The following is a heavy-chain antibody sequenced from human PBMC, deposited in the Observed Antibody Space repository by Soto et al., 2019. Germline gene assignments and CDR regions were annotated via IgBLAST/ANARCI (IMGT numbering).Heavy chain of an antibody. CDR2: ITPILNAT. Sequence: QVQLVQSGAEVKKPGSSVMVSCKGSGDTLNRFTISWVRQAPGQGLEWMGRITPILNATNNAPKFQGRVTITAHKSTNAAYMELTSLTSDDTAVYFCTTLGPWGQGTQVTV. CDR1: GDTLNRFT. J-gene: IGHJ5*02. D-gene: IGHD3-3*01. CDR3: TTLGP. V-gene: IGHV1-69*08.